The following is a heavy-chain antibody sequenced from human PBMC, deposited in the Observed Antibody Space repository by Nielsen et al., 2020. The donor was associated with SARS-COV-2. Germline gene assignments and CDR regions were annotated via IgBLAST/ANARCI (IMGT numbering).Heavy chain of an antibody. Sequence: SAKVSCKASGGTFSSYTISWVRQAPGQGLEWMGRIIPILGIANYAQKFQGRVTITADKSTSTAYMELSSLRSEDTAVHYCARDTDLYSSPLNFDYWGQGTLVTVSS. J-gene: IGHJ4*02. V-gene: IGHV1-69*04. D-gene: IGHD6-13*01. CDR1: GGTFSSYT. CDR3: ARDTDLYSSPLNFDY. CDR2: IIPILGIA.